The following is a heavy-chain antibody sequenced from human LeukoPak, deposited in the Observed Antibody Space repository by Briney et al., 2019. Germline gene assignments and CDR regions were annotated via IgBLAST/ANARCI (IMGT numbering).Heavy chain of an antibody. D-gene: IGHD2-15*01. Sequence: SQTLSLTCTVSGGSISSGSYYWSWIRQPAGKGLEWIGRIYISGSTNYNPSLKSRVTISVDTSKNQFSLKLSSVTAADTAVYYCARNSCSGGSCYENRGYFDYWGQGTLVTVSS. V-gene: IGHV4-61*02. CDR2: IYISGST. CDR1: GGSISSGSYY. CDR3: ARNSCSGGSCYENRGYFDY. J-gene: IGHJ4*02.